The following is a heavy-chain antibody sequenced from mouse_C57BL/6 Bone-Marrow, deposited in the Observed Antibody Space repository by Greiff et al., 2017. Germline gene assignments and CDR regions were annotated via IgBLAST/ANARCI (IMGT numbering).Heavy chain of an antibody. V-gene: IGHV14-4*01. CDR1: GFNIKDDY. D-gene: IGHD2-4*01. CDR2: IDPENGDT. CDR3: TTRYDYDEGLAY. Sequence: EVKLQESGAELVRPGASVKLSCTASGFNIKDDYMHWVKQRPEQGLEWIGWIDPENGDTEYASKFQGKATITADTSSNTAYLQLSSLTSEDTAVYYCTTRYDYDEGLAYWGQGTLVTVSA. J-gene: IGHJ3*01.